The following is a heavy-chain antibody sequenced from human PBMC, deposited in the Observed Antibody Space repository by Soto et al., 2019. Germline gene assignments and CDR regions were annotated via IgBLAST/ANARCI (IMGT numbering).Heavy chain of an antibody. CDR1: GYTFTSYY. V-gene: IGHV1-46*01. Sequence: ASVKVSCKASGYTFTSYYMHWVRQAPGQGLEWMGIISPSGGGTSYAQKFQGRVTMTRDTSTSTVYMELSSLRSEDTAVYYCARDSSSGYNWFDPWGQGTLVTVSS. CDR3: ARDSSSGYNWFDP. D-gene: IGHD6-6*01. J-gene: IGHJ5*02. CDR2: ISPSGGGT.